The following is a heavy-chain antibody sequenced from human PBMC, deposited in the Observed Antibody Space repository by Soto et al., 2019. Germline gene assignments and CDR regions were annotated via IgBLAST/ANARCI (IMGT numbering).Heavy chain of an antibody. D-gene: IGHD6-13*01. J-gene: IGHJ5*02. CDR1: GFTFSSYA. V-gene: IGHV3-23*01. Sequence: HPVGSLRLSCAASGFTFSSYAMSWVRQAPGKGLEWVSAISGSGGSTYYADSVKGRFTISRDNSKNTLYLQMNSLRAEDTAVYYCAKAGSSSWYFARCWFDPWGQGTLVTVSS. CDR3: AKAGSSSWYFARCWFDP. CDR2: ISGSGGST.